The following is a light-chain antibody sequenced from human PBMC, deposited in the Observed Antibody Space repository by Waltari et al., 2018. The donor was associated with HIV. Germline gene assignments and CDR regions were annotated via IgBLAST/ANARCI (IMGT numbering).Light chain of an antibody. CDR1: QSVLYSPNNKNY. V-gene: IGKV4-1*01. J-gene: IGKJ2*01. CDR2: WAS. Sequence: DIVMTQSPDSLAVSLCERATINCKSSQSVLYSPNNKNYLAWYQQKPGQPAKLLIYWASTRESGVPERFSGSGSQTDFTLSISSLQAEDAAVYYCQQYHSVPHTFGQGTKVEIK. CDR3: QQYHSVPHT.